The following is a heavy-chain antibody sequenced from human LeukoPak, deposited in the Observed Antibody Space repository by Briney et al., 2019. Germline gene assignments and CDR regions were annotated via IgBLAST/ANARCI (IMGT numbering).Heavy chain of an antibody. V-gene: IGHV3-21*01. CDR1: GFTFSSYS. Sequence: PGGSLRLSCAASGFTFSSYSMNWVRQAPGKGLEWVSSISSSSSYIYYADSVKGRFTISRDNAKNSLYLQMNSLRAEDTAVYYCARAPLKQCSSTSCPNDYWGRGTLVNVSS. CDR2: ISSSSSYI. D-gene: IGHD2-2*01. CDR3: ARAPLKQCSSTSCPNDY. J-gene: IGHJ4*02.